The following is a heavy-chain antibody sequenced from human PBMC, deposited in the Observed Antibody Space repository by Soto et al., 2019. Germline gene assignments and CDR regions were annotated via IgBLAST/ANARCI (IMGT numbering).Heavy chain of an antibody. D-gene: IGHD3-3*01. Sequence: ASVKVSCKASGYTFTSYDINWVRQATGQGLEWMGWMNPNSGNTGYAQKFQGRVTMTRNTSISTAYMELSSLRSEDTAGYYFARGVYDFWSGYTLSTLTSDFDICCQGTMVTVSS. CDR1: GYTFTSYD. CDR3: ARGVYDFWSGYTLSTLTSDFDI. J-gene: IGHJ3*02. CDR2: MNPNSGNT. V-gene: IGHV1-8*01.